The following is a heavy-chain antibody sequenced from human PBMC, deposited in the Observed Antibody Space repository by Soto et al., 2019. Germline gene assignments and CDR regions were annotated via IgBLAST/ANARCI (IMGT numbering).Heavy chain of an antibody. CDR1: GFTFRSYG. D-gene: IGHD1-1*01. V-gene: IGHV3-30*18. CDR3: AKEFGWELQLSHPYYNSGMDV. CDR2: MSFDGSNK. Sequence: QVQLVESGGGVVQPGRSLRLSCAASGFTFRSYGMHWVRQAPGKGLEWMALMSFDGSNKYYADSVRGRFTISSDNSKSTLYLQMDILRPEDTAVYYCAKEFGWELQLSHPYYNSGMDVWGQGTTVTVSS. J-gene: IGHJ6*02.